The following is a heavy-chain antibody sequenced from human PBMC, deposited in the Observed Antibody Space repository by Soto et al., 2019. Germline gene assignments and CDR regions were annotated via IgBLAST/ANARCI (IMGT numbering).Heavy chain of an antibody. V-gene: IGHV3-21*01. CDR1: GFTFSSYS. CDR2: ISSSSSYI. J-gene: IGHJ4*02. CDR3: ARSVGTAMVIDY. D-gene: IGHD5-18*01. Sequence: GGSLRLSCAASGFTFSSYSMNWVRQAPGKGLEWVSSISSSSSYIYYADSVKGRFTISRDNAKNSLYLQMNSLRAEDTAVYYCARSVGTAMVIDYWGQGTLVTVSS.